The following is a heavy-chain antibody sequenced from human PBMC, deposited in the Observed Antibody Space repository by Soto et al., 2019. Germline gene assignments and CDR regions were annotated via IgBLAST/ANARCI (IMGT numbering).Heavy chain of an antibody. CDR2: IWSDGSRQ. Sequence: GGSLRLSCAASRLSFSTYDMHWVRQAPGKGLEWVALIWSDGSRQFYGDSVKGRFTISRDNSKNTLSLQMNSLRVEDTAIYYCAEDPRGGAYDMDVWGQGTTVTVSS. J-gene: IGHJ6*02. CDR3: AEDPRGGAYDMDV. D-gene: IGHD3-16*01. CDR1: RLSFSTYD. V-gene: IGHV3-33*06.